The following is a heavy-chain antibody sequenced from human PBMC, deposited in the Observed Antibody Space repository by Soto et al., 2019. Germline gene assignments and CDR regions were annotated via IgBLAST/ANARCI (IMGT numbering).Heavy chain of an antibody. CDR1: GFIFTNYA. Sequence: QVQLVESGGGVAHPGKSLRLSCAASGFIFTNYAMHWVRQAPGRGLEWVAVISSNGGNADSADSVKGRFTISKDNSKNTVFLRMDSLRPEDSAIYYCVRDRSFGTSGYYSWDLWGQGTLVTVSS. D-gene: IGHD3-22*01. CDR2: ISSNGGNA. CDR3: VRDRSFGTSGYYSWDL. V-gene: IGHV3-30-3*01. J-gene: IGHJ5*02.